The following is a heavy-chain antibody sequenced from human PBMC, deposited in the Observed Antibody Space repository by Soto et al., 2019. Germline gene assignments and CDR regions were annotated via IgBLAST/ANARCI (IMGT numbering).Heavy chain of an antibody. J-gene: IGHJ6*03. CDR1: GDTFTDYY. CDR3: ARESGGATATLDYYYFYMDV. CDR2: INPNSGVT. V-gene: IGHV1-2*04. D-gene: IGHD5-12*01. Sequence: QVQLVQSGAEVKKPGASVTVSCRSSGDTFTDYYMHWVRQAPGQELEWMGWINPNSGVTKYAQKFQGWVTMTRETSIRTVYMQLSRLRSDDTAVYYCARESGGATATLDYYYFYMDVWGTGNTVTVSS.